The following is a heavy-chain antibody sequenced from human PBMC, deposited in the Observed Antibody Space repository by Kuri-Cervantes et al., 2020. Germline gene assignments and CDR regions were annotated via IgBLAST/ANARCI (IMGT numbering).Heavy chain of an antibody. CDR2: IYYSGST. V-gene: IGHV4-39*01. CDR1: GGSISGSSYY. J-gene: IGHJ6*03. CDR3: ARPYSSYYYMDV. D-gene: IGHD2-15*01. Sequence: GSLRLSCNVSGGSISGSSYYWGWLRQPPGKGLEWIGSIYYSGSTYYNPSLESRVTISVDTSKNQFSLKLNSVTAADTAVYYCARPYSSYYYMDVWGKGTTVTVSS.